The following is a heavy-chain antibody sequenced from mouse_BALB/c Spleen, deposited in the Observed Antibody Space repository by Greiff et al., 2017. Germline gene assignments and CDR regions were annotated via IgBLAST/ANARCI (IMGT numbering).Heavy chain of an antibody. CDR1: GYTFTSYT. V-gene: IGHV1-4*01. CDR2: INPSSGYT. J-gene: IGHJ3*01. D-gene: IGHD1-1*01. CDR3: ARSGYGSSYGFAY. Sequence: VKLMESGAELARPGASVKMSCKASGYTFTSYTMHWVKQRPGQGLEWIGYINPSSGYTNYNQKFKDKATLTADKSSSTAYMQLSSLTSEDSAVYYCARSGYGSSYGFAYWGQGTLVTVSA.